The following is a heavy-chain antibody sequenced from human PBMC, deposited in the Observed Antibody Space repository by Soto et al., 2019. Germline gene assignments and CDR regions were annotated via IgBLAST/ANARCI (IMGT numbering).Heavy chain of an antibody. CDR3: ARSPNLRFLEWYPTFDY. Sequence: PSSTLALTSTVSGCTIRSYDWSWIRQTPGTGLEWIGYIYYSGSTNYNPSLKSRVTISVDTSKNQFSLKLSSVTAADTAVYYCARSPNLRFLEWYPTFDYWGQGTLVNVSS. D-gene: IGHD3-3*01. V-gene: IGHV4-59*01. CDR2: IYYSGST. J-gene: IGHJ4*02. CDR1: GCTIRSYD.